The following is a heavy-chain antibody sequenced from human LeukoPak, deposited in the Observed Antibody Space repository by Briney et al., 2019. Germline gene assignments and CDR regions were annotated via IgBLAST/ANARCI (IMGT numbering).Heavy chain of an antibody. Sequence: PSETLSLTCTVSGGSISSYYWSCIRQPAGKGLEWIGRIYTSGSTNYNPSLKSRVTMSVDTSKNQFSLKLSSVTAADTAVYYCARDSYYDSSGYYHAFDIWGQGTMVTVSS. CDR3: ARDSYYDSSGYYHAFDI. J-gene: IGHJ3*02. CDR1: GGSISSYY. V-gene: IGHV4-4*07. CDR2: IYTSGST. D-gene: IGHD3-22*01.